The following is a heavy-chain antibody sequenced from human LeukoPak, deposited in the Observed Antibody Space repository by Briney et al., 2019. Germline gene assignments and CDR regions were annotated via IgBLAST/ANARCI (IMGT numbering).Heavy chain of an antibody. CDR2: ISYDGSNK. D-gene: IGHD4-17*01. CDR3: ARDPGITVTTETY. J-gene: IGHJ4*02. V-gene: IGHV3-30-3*01. CDR1: GFTFSSYA. Sequence: GGSLRLSCAASGFTFSSYAMHWVRQAPGKGLEWVAVISYDGSNKYYADSVEGRFTISRDNSKNTLYLQMNSLRAEDTAVYYCARDPGITVTTETYWGQGTLVTVSS.